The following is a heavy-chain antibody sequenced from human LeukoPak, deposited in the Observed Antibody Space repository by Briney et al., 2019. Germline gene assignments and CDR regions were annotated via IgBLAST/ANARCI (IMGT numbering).Heavy chain of an antibody. CDR1: GYTFTSYD. CDR3: AKDRGRGMITFGGVIVFDY. D-gene: IGHD3-16*02. J-gene: IGHJ4*02. V-gene: IGHV1-8*01. CDR2: MNPNSGNT. Sequence: ASVKVSCKASGYTFTSYDINWVRQATGQGLEWMGWMNPNSGNTGYAQKFQGRVTMTRNTSISTAYMELSSLRSEDTAVYYCAKDRGRGMITFGGVIVFDYWGQGTLVTVSS.